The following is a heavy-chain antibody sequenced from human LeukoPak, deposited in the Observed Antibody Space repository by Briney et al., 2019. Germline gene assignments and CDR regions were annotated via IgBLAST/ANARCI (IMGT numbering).Heavy chain of an antibody. CDR2: INHSGST. V-gene: IGHV4-34*01. J-gene: IGHJ4*02. CDR1: GESLSSYY. CDR3: ASFGRGVPAAIPSY. Sequence: SETLSLTCAVYGESLSSYYWSWIRQPPGKGLEWIGEINHSGSTNYNPSLKSRVTISVDTSKNQFSLKLSSVTAADTAVYYCASFGRGVPAAIPSYWGQGTLVTVSS. D-gene: IGHD2-2*01.